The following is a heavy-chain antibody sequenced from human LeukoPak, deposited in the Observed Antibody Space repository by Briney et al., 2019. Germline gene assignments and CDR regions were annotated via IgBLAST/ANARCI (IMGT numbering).Heavy chain of an antibody. V-gene: IGHV3-9*03. J-gene: IGHJ3*02. CDR3: AKANWGRRGAFDI. CDR2: ISWNSGSI. D-gene: IGHD7-27*01. Sequence: GGSLRLSCAASGFTFDDYAMHWVRQAPGKGLEWVSGISWNSGSIGYADSVKGRFTISRDNAKNSLYLQMNSLRAEDMALYYCAKANWGRRGAFDIWGQGTMVTVSS. CDR1: GFTFDDYA.